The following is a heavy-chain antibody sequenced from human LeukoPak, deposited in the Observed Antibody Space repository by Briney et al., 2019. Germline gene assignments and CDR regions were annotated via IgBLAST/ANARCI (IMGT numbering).Heavy chain of an antibody. J-gene: IGHJ6*03. CDR3: ARARGAAAANYYYMDV. Sequence: ASVKVSCKASGYTFTSYGISWVRQAPGQGLEWMEWISAYNGNTNYAQKLQGRVTMTTDTSTSTAYMELRSLRSDDTAVYYCARARGAAAANYYYMDVWGKGTTVTVSS. CDR1: GYTFTSYG. D-gene: IGHD6-13*01. V-gene: IGHV1-18*01. CDR2: ISAYNGNT.